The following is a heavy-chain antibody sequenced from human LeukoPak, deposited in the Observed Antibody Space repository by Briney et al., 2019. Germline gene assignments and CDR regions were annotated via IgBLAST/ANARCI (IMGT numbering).Heavy chain of an antibody. V-gene: IGHV1-46*01. CDR1: GYTFSNYY. Sequence: ASVKVSCKASGYTFSNYYLHWVRQAPGQGLEWMGLINPTAGNTYYAQRFQGRVTMTRNTSTSTVYMELSSLRSDDTAVYYCARDGRIAAAAAYNWFDPWGQGTLVTVSS. J-gene: IGHJ5*02. CDR3: ARDGRIAAAAAYNWFDP. CDR2: INPTAGNT. D-gene: IGHD6-13*01.